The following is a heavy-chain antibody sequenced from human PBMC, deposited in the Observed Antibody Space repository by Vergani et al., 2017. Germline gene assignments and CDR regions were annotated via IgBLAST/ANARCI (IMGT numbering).Heavy chain of an antibody. CDR1: GGSFSDYY. J-gene: IGHJ4*02. CDR3: AGTARAPTRRNPPPDY. CDR2: VNHGGST. V-gene: IGHV4-34*01. D-gene: IGHD1-1*01. Sequence: QVQLQEWGAGLLKTSETLSLTCGVSGGSFSDYYWSWIRQAPGMGLEWSGEVNHGGSTNYNPSLKSRVSISVDTSKNQFALQLTSVTAAASALYFCAGTARAPTRRNPPPDYWGQGILVTVSS.